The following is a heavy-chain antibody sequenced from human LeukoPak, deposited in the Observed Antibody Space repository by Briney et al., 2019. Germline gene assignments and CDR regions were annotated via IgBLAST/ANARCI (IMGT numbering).Heavy chain of an antibody. CDR1: GFTFSSYA. J-gene: IGHJ4*02. V-gene: IGHV3-23*01. CDR3: AKVIDYDILTGYYGSFDY. CDR2: ISGSGGST. D-gene: IGHD3-9*01. Sequence: GALRLSCAASGFTFSSYAMSWVRQGPGKGLGWVSAISGSGGSTYYADSVKGRFTISRDKSKNTLYVQMNSLRAEDTAVYYCAKVIDYDILTGYYGSFDYWGQGTLVTVSS.